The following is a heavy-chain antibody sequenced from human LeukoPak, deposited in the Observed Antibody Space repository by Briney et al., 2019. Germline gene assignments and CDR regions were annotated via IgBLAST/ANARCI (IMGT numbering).Heavy chain of an antibody. CDR3: AAKQWLAPPPDS. V-gene: IGHV3-74*01. D-gene: IGHD6-19*01. CDR2: INTDGTVT. Sequence: GGSLRLSCAASGFTFSKYWMLWVRQAPGKGLESVSRINTDGTVTTYADSVKGRFTFSRDNADNTMFLQMNSVRDEDTAVYYCAAKQWLAPPPDSWGQGTPVTVSS. CDR1: GFTFSKYW. J-gene: IGHJ4*02.